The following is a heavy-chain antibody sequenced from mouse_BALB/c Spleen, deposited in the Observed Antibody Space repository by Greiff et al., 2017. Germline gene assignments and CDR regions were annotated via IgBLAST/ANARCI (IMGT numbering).Heavy chain of an antibody. Sequence: EVQLQQSGPGLVKPSQSLSLTCTVTGYSITSDYAWNWIRQFPGNKLEWMGYISYSGSTSYNPSLKSRISITRDTSKNQFFLQLNSVTTEDTATYYCARSGGNYEYYYAMDYWGQGTSVTVSS. CDR3: ARSGGNYEYYYAMDY. D-gene: IGHD2-1*01. CDR1: GYSITSDYA. V-gene: IGHV3-2*02. J-gene: IGHJ4*01. CDR2: ISYSGST.